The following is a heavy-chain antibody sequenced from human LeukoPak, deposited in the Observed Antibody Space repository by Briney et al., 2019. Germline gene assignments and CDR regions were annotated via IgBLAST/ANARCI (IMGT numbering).Heavy chain of an antibody. V-gene: IGHV3-21*04. CDR3: SKGRTVTGTLALDY. CDR1: GFTFSSYS. CDR2: ISSSSSYI. J-gene: IGHJ4*02. Sequence: PGGSLRLSCAASGFTFSSYSMNWVRQAPGKGLEWVSSISSSSSYIYYADSVKGRFTISRDNAKNSLYLQMNSLRAEDTAVYYCSKGRTVTGTLALDYWGQGTLVTVSS. D-gene: IGHD6-19*01.